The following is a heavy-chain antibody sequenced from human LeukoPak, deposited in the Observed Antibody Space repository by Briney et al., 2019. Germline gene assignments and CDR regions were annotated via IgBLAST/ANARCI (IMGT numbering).Heavy chain of an antibody. J-gene: IGHJ4*02. Sequence: AGGSLRLSCAASGFTFDDYAMHWVRQAPGMGLEWVSLISGDSDYTYYADSVKGRFTISRDNSINSLYLQMNTLRTEDNALYYCAKGHGSRTGDFEYWGQGTLVTVSS. V-gene: IGHV3-43*02. CDR1: GFTFDDYA. CDR3: AKGHGSRTGDFEY. D-gene: IGHD3-10*01. CDR2: ISGDSDYT.